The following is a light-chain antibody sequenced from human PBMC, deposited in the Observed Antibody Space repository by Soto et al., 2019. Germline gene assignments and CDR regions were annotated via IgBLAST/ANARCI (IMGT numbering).Light chain of an antibody. Sequence: DIQMTQSPSSVSASVGDRVTITCRASQAISSWLAWYQQKPGKAPNLLIYAASSLQSGVPSRFSGSGSGTDFTLTINSLQPEDFATYYCQQAASFPFTFGPGTAVHI. V-gene: IGKV1-12*01. CDR3: QQAASFPFT. CDR2: AAS. CDR1: QAISSW. J-gene: IGKJ3*01.